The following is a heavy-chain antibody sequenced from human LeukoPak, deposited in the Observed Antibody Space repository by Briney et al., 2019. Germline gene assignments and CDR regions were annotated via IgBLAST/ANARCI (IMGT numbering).Heavy chain of an antibody. V-gene: IGHV3-66*01. CDR1: GFTVSSNY. J-gene: IGHJ5*02. Sequence: GGSPRLSCAASGFTVSSNYMSWVRQAPGKGLEWVSVIYSGGSTYYADSVKGRFTISRDNSKNTLYLQMNSLRAEDTAVYYCAAVLLWFGELLFDPWGQGTLVTVSS. CDR3: AAVLLWFGELLFDP. D-gene: IGHD3-10*01. CDR2: IYSGGST.